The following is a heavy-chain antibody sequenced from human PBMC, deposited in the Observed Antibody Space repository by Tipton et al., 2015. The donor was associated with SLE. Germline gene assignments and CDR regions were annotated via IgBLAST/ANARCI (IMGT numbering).Heavy chain of an antibody. CDR1: GGSVSSGDYF. V-gene: IGHV4-61*09. J-gene: IGHJ6*02. CDR2: IHTSENI. Sequence: TLSLTCTVSGGSVSSGDYFWTWIRQPAGKGLEWIGHIHTSENINYNPSLESRITMSLDTSKNQFSLKLTSVTAADTAVYYCAGAAPRYGDSYYYYNLDVWGQGTTVTVSS. D-gene: IGHD4-17*01. CDR3: AGAAPRYGDSYYYYNLDV.